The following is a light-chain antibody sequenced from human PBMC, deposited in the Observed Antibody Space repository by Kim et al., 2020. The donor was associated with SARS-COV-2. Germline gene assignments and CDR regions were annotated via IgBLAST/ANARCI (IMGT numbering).Light chain of an antibody. Sequence: SYELTQPPSVPLSPGQTASITCSGDKLGDKYVCWYQQKPGQSPVLVIYQDSKRPSGIPERFSGSNSGNTATLTISGTQAMDEADYYCQAWDSSTAVFGGGTQLSVL. CDR2: QDS. V-gene: IGLV3-1*01. J-gene: IGLJ3*02. CDR3: QAWDSSTAV. CDR1: KLGDKY.